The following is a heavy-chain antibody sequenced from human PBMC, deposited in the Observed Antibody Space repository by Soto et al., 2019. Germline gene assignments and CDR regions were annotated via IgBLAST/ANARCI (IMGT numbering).Heavy chain of an antibody. V-gene: IGHV1-18*01. CDR3: ARVPAAMRGHYYMDV. J-gene: IGHJ6*03. CDR1: GYTFTSYG. CDR2: ISAYNGNT. D-gene: IGHD2-2*01. Sequence: ASVKVSSKASGYTFTSYGISWVRQAPGQGLEWMGWISAYNGNTNYAQKLQGRVTMTTDTSTSTAYMELRSLRSDDTAVYYCARVPAAMRGHYYMDVWGKGTTVTVSS.